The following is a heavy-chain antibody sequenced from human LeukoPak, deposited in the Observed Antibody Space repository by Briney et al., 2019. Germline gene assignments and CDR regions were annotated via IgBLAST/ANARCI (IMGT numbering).Heavy chain of an antibody. CDR3: AGRYGDFDY. J-gene: IGHJ4*02. D-gene: IGHD4-17*01. Sequence: ASVKVSCKASGYTFTSYGISWVRQAPGQGLEWMGWINTNTGNPTYAQGFTGRFVFSLDTSVSTAYLQISSLKAEDTAVYYCAGRYGDFDYWGQGTLVTVSS. CDR1: GYTFTSYG. CDR2: INTNTGNP. V-gene: IGHV7-4-1*02.